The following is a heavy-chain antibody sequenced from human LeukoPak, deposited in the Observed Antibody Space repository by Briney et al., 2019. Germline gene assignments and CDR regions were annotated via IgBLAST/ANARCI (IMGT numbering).Heavy chain of an antibody. J-gene: IGHJ5*02. CDR2: ISSSSSYI. V-gene: IGHV3-21*01. Sequence: GGSLRLSCAASGFTFSSYSMNWVRQAPGKGLEWVSSISSSSSYIYYADSVRGRFTISRDNAKNSLYLQMNSLRAEDTAVYYCARDWDQLGGSNWFDPWGQGTLVTVSS. CDR1: GFTFSSYS. CDR3: ARDWDQLGGSNWFDP. D-gene: IGHD2-2*01.